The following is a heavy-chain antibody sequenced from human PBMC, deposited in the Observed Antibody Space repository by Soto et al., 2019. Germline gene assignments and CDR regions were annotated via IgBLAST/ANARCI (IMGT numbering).Heavy chain of an antibody. V-gene: IGHV1-18*04. J-gene: IGHJ4*02. CDR1: GYTFTSYG. D-gene: IGHD2-15*01. Sequence: ASVKVSCKASGYTFTSYGISWVRQAPGQGLEWVGWISAYNGNTNYAQKLQGRVTMTTDTSTSTAYMELRSLRSDDTAVYYCARGSRVVAATHTDYWGQGTLVTVSS. CDR3: ARGSRVVAATHTDY. CDR2: ISAYNGNT.